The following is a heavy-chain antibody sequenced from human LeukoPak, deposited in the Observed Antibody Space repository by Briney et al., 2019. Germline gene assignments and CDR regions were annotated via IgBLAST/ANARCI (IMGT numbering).Heavy chain of an antibody. Sequence: PGGSLRLSCAASGFTFSSYSMNWVRQAPGKGLEWGSSISSSSSYIYYADSVKGRFTISRDNAKNSLYLQMNSLRAEDTAVYYCARDYYGSGSPYRDAFDIWGQGTMVTVSS. J-gene: IGHJ3*02. D-gene: IGHD3-10*01. CDR1: GFTFSSYS. CDR3: ARDYYGSGSPYRDAFDI. V-gene: IGHV3-21*01. CDR2: ISSSSSYI.